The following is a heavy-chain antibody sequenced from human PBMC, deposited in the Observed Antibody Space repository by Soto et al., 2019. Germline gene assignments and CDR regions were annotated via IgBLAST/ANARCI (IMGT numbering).Heavy chain of an antibody. J-gene: IGHJ2*01. D-gene: IGHD3-16*01. Sequence: GGSLRLSCAASGFTFSNAWMSWVRQAPGKGLEWVGRIKSKTDGGTTDYAAPVKGRFTISRDDSKNTLYLQMNSLKTEDTAVYYCTADVAGGGYFDLWGRGTLGTVSS. CDR2: IKSKTDGGTT. CDR3: TADVAGGGYFDL. V-gene: IGHV3-15*01. CDR1: GFTFSNAW.